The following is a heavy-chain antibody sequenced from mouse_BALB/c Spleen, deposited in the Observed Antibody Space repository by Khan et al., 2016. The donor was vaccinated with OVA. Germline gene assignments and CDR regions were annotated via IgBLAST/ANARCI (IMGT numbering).Heavy chain of an antibody. CDR3: ARGGYGTLAY. Sequence: QVQLQQSGAELVRPGTSVKVSCKASGYAFTDYLIEWVKQRPGQGLEWIGVINPGSGNTNYNEKFKGKATLTEEKSSSTDYMQLSSLTSDEYAVYFCARGGYGTLAYWGQGTPVAVS. D-gene: IGHD2-1*01. CDR2: INPGSGNT. V-gene: IGHV1-54*01. J-gene: IGHJ3*01. CDR1: GYAFTDYL.